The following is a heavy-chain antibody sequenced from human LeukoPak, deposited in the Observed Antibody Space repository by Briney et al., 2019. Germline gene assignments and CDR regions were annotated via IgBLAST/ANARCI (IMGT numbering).Heavy chain of an antibody. J-gene: IGHJ6*03. CDR2: IYYSGST. V-gene: IGHV4-59*01. D-gene: IGHD6-19*01. Sequence: PSETLSLTCTVSGGSISSYYWSWVRQPPGKGLEWIGYIYYSGSTNYNPSLKSRVTISVDTSKNQFSLKLSSVTAADTAVYYCARAESVAVPYYYYYYMDVWGKGTTVTVSS. CDR1: GGSISSYY. CDR3: ARAESVAVPYYYYYYMDV.